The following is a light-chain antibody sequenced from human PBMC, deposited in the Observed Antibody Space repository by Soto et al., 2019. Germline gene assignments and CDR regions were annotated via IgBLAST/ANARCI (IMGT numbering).Light chain of an antibody. CDR2: GAS. CDR1: QSVRTN. CDR3: QQYIRWPLT. Sequence: EIVMTQSPATLSVSPGETVTLSCRASQSVRTNLAWYQHKPGQAPSLLIYGASTRATGTPARFSGSGSRTEFTLTISSLQSEDFAVYYCQQYIRWPLTFGGGTKVDIK. V-gene: IGKV3-15*01. J-gene: IGKJ4*01.